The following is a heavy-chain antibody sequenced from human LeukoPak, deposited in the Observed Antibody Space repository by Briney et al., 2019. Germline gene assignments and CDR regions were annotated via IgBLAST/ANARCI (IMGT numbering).Heavy chain of an antibody. CDR2: INTYNGKT. V-gene: IGHV1-18*01. Sequence: GASVKVSCKASGYTFTTYGISWVRQAPGQGLEWMGWINTYNGKTNSAQKLQGRVTMTTDTSTSTAYMELRSLRSDDTAVYYCARVRGTHDYWGQGTLVTVSS. J-gene: IGHJ4*02. CDR1: GYTFTTYG. D-gene: IGHD1/OR15-1a*01. CDR3: ARVRGTHDY.